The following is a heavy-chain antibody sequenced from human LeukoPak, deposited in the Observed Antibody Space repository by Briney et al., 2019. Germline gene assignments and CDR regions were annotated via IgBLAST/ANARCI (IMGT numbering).Heavy chain of an antibody. J-gene: IGHJ5*02. CDR1: GFTFSSYS. CDR3: TRGLGEHGGVSDR. CDR2: IKHDGSEQ. Sequence: GGSLRLSCAASGFTFSSYSMNWVRQAPGKGLEWVANIKHDGSEQIYVDSVKGRFTISRDNAKDSVYLQMNSLRAEDTAVYYCTRGLGEHGGVSDRWGQGTLVIVS. D-gene: IGHD3-16*01. V-gene: IGHV3-7*01.